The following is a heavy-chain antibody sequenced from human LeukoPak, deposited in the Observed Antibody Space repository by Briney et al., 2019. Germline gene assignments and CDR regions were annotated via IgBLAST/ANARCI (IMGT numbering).Heavy chain of an antibody. CDR1: GFTFSSYS. CDR2: ISSSSSYI. J-gene: IGHJ4*02. CDR3: ARDKADYDSSGFDY. Sequence: KSGGSLRLSCAASGFTFSSYSMNWVRQAPGKGLEWVSSISSSSSYIYYADSVKGRFTISRDNAKNSLYLQTNTLRAEDTAVYYCARDKADYDSSGFDYWGQGTLVTVSS. D-gene: IGHD3-22*01. V-gene: IGHV3-21*01.